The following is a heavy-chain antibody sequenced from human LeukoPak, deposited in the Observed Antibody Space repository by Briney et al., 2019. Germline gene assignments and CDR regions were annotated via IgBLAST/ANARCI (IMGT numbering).Heavy chain of an antibody. CDR2: ISWNSGSI. CDR3: AKAPGGSVVTSIDY. V-gene: IGHV3-9*01. J-gene: IGHJ4*02. CDR1: GFTFSSYA. D-gene: IGHD4-23*01. Sequence: PGESLRLSCAASGFTFSSYAMTWVRQAPGKGLEWVSGISWNSGSIGYADSVKGRFTISRDNAKNSLYLQMNSLRAEDTALYYCAKAPGGSVVTSIDYRGQGTLVTVSS.